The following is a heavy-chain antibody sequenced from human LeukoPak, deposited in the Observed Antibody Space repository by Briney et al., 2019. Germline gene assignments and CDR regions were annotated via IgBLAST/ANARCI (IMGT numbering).Heavy chain of an antibody. CDR1: GGAISSSSYY. CDR2: IYYSVGT. V-gene: IGHV4-39*07. D-gene: IGHD3-10*01. J-gene: IGHJ4*02. CDR3: ARDSGGKSGKFAY. Sequence: SETLSLTCTVSGGAISSSSYYWGGIRQPPGKGLEGIGNIYYSVGTNYNPSLKRRVSISVDTSKNQFSLKLSSVTAADTAVYYCARDSGGKSGKFAYWGQGTLVTVSS.